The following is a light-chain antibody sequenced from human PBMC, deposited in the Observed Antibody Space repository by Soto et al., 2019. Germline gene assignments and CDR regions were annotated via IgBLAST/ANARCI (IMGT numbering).Light chain of an antibody. CDR2: YDD. Sequence: QSVLTQPPSVSEAPRQRVTISCFGSSSNIGNNAVNWYQQLPGKAPKLLIYYDDLLPSVVSDRFSGSKSGTSASLAISGLQSEDEADYSCAAWDDSLNGPVLGTGTKVTVL. V-gene: IGLV1-36*01. CDR3: AAWDDSLNGPV. CDR1: SSNIGNNA. J-gene: IGLJ1*01.